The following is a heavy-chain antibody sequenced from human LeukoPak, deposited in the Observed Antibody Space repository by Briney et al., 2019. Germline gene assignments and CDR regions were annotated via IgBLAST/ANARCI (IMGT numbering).Heavy chain of an antibody. CDR2: INHSGST. Sequence: PSETLSLTCTVSGGSISSGGYYWSWIRQPPGKGLEWIGEINHSGSTNYNPSLKSRVTISVDTSKNQFSLKLSSVTAADTAVYYCASTLPYYYDRRAFDIWGQGTMVTVSS. V-gene: IGHV4-39*07. D-gene: IGHD3-22*01. CDR1: GGSISSGGYY. CDR3: ASTLPYYYDRRAFDI. J-gene: IGHJ3*02.